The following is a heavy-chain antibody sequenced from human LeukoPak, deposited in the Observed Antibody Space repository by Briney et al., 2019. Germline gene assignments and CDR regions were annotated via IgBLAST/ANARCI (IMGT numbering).Heavy chain of an antibody. CDR1: GGSISSYY. J-gene: IGHJ6*02. Sequence: PSETLSLTCTVSGGSISSYYWSWIRQPPGKGLEWIGYIYYSGSTNYNPSLKSRVTISVDTSKNQFSLKLSSVTAADTAVYYCARVMANTAMVSSIYYYYYYGMDVWGQGTTVTVSS. V-gene: IGHV4-59*01. CDR3: ARVMANTAMVSSIYYYYYYGMDV. CDR2: IYYSGST. D-gene: IGHD5-18*01.